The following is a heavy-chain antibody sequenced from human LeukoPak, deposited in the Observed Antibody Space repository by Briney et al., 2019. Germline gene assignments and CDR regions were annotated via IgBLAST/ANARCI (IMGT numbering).Heavy chain of an antibody. D-gene: IGHD6-13*01. Sequence: GGSLRLSCAASGFTFSSYGLHWVRQAPGKGLEWVAVIWYDGSNKYYADSVKGRFTISRDNSENTLYLQMNSLRAEDTAVYYCAKRLSSWEFDYWGQGTLVTVSS. J-gene: IGHJ4*02. CDR2: IWYDGSNK. CDR3: AKRLSSWEFDY. CDR1: GFTFSSYG. V-gene: IGHV3-30*02.